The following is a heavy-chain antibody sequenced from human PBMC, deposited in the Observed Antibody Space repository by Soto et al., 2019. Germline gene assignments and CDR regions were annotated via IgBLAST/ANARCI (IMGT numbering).Heavy chain of an antibody. CDR2: IIPILGIA. J-gene: IGHJ3*02. Sequence: ASVKVSCKASGGAFSSYTISWVRQAPGQGLEWMGRIIPILGIANYAQKFQGRVTITADKSTSTAYMELSSLRSEDTAVYYCAIDKRLGASLDAFDIWGQGTMVTVSS. CDR1: GGAFSSYT. CDR3: AIDKRLGASLDAFDI. V-gene: IGHV1-69*04. D-gene: IGHD6-6*01.